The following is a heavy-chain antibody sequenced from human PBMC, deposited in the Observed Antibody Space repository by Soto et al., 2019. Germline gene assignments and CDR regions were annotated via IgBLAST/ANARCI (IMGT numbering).Heavy chain of an antibody. CDR3: ARVRRYGDYELDY. D-gene: IGHD4-17*01. J-gene: IGHJ4*02. Sequence: QVQLQESGPGLVKPSETLSLTCTVSGGSISSYYWSWIRQPPGKGLEWIGYIYYSGSTNYNPSLTSRVTISVDTSKNQFSLKLSSVTAADTAVYYCARVRRYGDYELDYWGQGTLVTVSS. V-gene: IGHV4-59*01. CDR1: GGSISSYY. CDR2: IYYSGST.